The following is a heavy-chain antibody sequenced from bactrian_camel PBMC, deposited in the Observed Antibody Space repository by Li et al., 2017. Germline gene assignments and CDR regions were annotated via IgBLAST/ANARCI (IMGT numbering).Heavy chain of an antibody. J-gene: IGHJ4*01. CDR2: VYSGGGGA. CDR3: AVDRFAPPARSLSPGEYAD. V-gene: IGHV3S40*01. Sequence: VQLVESGGGSVQAGGSLKLSCATSGYIPGSNCVAWFRQPPGQEREGVGGVYSGGGGAYYADSVKDRFTVSRDNAENTVTLQMNSLKPEDTAMYYCAVDRFAPPARSLSPGEYADWGQGTQVTVS. CDR1: GYIPGSNC. D-gene: IGHD6*01.